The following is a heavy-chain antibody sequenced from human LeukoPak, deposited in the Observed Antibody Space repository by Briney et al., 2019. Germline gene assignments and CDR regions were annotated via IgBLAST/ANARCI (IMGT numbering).Heavy chain of an antibody. D-gene: IGHD4-17*01. Sequence: SGNVSCNAAGYSLTTYGISWVRHAHGHGLEWMGWISAYNGNTNDAPKLQGRRTMTTDTSTSTAYMQLRSLRTADTAVYYCAASYGVFTHYWGERTLVTVSS. V-gene: IGHV1-18*01. CDR1: GYSLTTYG. CDR2: ISAYNGNT. J-gene: IGHJ4*02. CDR3: AASYGVFTHY.